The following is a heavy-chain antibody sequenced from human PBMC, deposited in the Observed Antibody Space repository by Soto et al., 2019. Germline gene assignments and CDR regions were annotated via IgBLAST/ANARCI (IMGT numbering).Heavy chain of an antibody. J-gene: IGHJ3*02. D-gene: IGHD5-12*01. V-gene: IGHV1-18*01. CDR1: GYTFTSYG. CDR3: ARVGWDIVATIFDAFDI. CDR2: ISAYNGNT. Sequence: GASVKVSCKASGYTFTSYGISWVRQAPGQGLEWMGWISAYNGNTNYAQKLQGRVTMTTDTSTSTAYMELRSLRSDDTAVYYCARVGWDIVATIFDAFDIWGQGTMVTVSS.